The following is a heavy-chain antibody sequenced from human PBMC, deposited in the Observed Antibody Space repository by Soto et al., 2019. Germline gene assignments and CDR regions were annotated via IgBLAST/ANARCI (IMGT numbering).Heavy chain of an antibody. CDR1: GGTFSSYA. CDR3: ASDYGDYSPRLYKGGFAP. CDR2: IIPIFGTA. V-gene: IGHV1-69*12. D-gene: IGHD4-17*01. J-gene: IGHJ5*02. Sequence: QVQLVQSGAEVKKPGSSVKVSCKASGGTFSSYAISWVRQAPGEGLEWMGGIIPIFGTANYAQKFQGRVTITADESTITAYMELSSLRSEDTAVYYCASDYGDYSPRLYKGGFAPWGQGTLVTVSS.